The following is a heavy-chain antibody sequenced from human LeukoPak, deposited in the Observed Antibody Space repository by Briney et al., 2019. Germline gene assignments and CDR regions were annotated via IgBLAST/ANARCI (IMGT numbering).Heavy chain of an antibody. Sequence: GGSLRLSCAASGFTFSSYSMNWVRQAPGKGLEWVAFIRYDGSNKYYTDSVKGRFTISRDNSKNTLYLQMNSLRAEDTAVYYCAKDRETGTGDWGQGTLVTVSS. J-gene: IGHJ4*02. CDR2: IRYDGSNK. V-gene: IGHV3-30*02. CDR3: AKDRETGTGD. D-gene: IGHD1-7*01. CDR1: GFTFSSYS.